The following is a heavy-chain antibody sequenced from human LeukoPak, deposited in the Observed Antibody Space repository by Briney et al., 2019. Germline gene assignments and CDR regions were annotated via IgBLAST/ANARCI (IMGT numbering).Heavy chain of an antibody. Sequence: GGSLRLSCAASGFTVSSNYMGWVRQAPGKGLEWVSVIYSGGSTYYADSVKGRFTISRDNSKNTLYLQMNSLRAEDTAVYYCARALSDCSSTSCWAGYFDYWGQGTLVTVSS. CDR3: ARALSDCSSTSCWAGYFDY. CDR1: GFTVSSNY. J-gene: IGHJ4*02. D-gene: IGHD2-2*01. V-gene: IGHV3-53*01. CDR2: IYSGGST.